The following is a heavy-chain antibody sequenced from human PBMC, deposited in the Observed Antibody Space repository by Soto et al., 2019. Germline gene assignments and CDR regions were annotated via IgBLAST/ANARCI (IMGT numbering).Heavy chain of an antibody. Sequence: GGSLRLSCAASGFTFSNYGMHWVRQAPGKGLEWVAVISYDGTNNYYADSVEGRFTISRDNSKNTLYLQMNSLRPEDTAVYYCAKDREYYFFIGYYSMGYFVYWCQGTLVSVS. CDR3: AKDREYYFFIGYYSMGYFVY. J-gene: IGHJ4*02. D-gene: IGHD3-3*01. CDR1: GFTFSNYG. CDR2: ISYDGTNN. V-gene: IGHV3-30*18.